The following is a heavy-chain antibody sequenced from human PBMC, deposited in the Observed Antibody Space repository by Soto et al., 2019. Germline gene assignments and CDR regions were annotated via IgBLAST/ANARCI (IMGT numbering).Heavy chain of an antibody. J-gene: IGHJ4*02. CDR3: ARIKRGYDYGSIIDF. V-gene: IGHV4-59*13. CDR1: GGSISDFY. D-gene: IGHD5-18*01. CDR2: IFYSRIT. Sequence: SETLSLTCTVSGGSISDFYWSWIRQPPGRGLAWIGYIFYSRITNYNSSLKSRVTISVDTSKNQFSLKLRSVTAADTAGYFCARIKRGYDYGSIIDFWGQGTLVTVSS.